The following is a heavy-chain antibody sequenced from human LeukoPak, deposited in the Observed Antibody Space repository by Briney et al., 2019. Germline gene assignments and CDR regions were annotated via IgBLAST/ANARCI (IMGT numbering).Heavy chain of an antibody. CDR2: ISGSGGST. J-gene: IGHJ4*02. CDR1: GFTFSSYG. Sequence: GGSLRLSCAASGFTFSSYGMSWVRQAPGKGLEWVSAISGSGGSTYYADSVKGRFTISRDNSKNTLYLQMNSLRAEDTAVYYCAKDRRSRNDFDWGQGTLVTVSS. V-gene: IGHV3-23*01. CDR3: AKDRRSRNDFD. D-gene: IGHD1-1*01.